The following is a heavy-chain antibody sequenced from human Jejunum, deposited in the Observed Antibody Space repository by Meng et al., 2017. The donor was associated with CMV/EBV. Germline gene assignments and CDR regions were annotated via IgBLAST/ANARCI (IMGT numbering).Heavy chain of an antibody. V-gene: IGHV3-23*01. J-gene: IGHJ4*02. CDR1: YA. Sequence: YAMSWVRQATGKGLEWVSAISGSGGSTYYADSVKGRFTISRDNSKNTLYLQMNSLRAEDTAVYYCARGFWDIVVVPASKSTWDYWGQGTLVTVSS. D-gene: IGHD2-2*01. CDR2: ISGSGGST. CDR3: ARGFWDIVVVPASKSTWDY.